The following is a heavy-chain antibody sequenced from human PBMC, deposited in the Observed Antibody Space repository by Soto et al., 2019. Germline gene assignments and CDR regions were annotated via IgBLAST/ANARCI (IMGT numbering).Heavy chain of an antibody. J-gene: IGHJ4*02. CDR2: INPNSGGT. V-gene: IGHV1-2*04. D-gene: IGHD2-15*01. CDR1: GYTFTGYY. CDR3: ARAGYCSGGSCYNLLSY. Sequence: ASVKVSCKASGYTFTGYYMHWVRQAPGQGLEWMGWINPNSGGTNYAQKFQGWVTMTRDTSISTAYMELSRLRSDDTAVYYCARAGYCSGGSCYNLLSYWGQGTLVTVSS.